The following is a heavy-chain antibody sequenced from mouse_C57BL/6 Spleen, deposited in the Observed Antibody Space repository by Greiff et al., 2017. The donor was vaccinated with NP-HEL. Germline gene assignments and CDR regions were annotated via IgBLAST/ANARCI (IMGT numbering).Heavy chain of an antibody. D-gene: IGHD1-1*01. Sequence: DVKLVESGGGLVQPGGSLSLSCAASGFTFTDYYMSWVRQPPGKALEWLGFIRNKANGYTTEYSASVKGRFTISRDNSQSILYLQMNALRAEDSATYYCARYYYGSSPFDYWGQGTTLTVSS. CDR2: IRNKANGYTT. J-gene: IGHJ2*01. V-gene: IGHV7-3*01. CDR1: GFTFTDYY. CDR3: ARYYYGSSPFDY.